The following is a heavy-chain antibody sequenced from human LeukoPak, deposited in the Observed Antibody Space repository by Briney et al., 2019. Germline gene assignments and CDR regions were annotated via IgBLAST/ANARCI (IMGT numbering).Heavy chain of an antibody. J-gene: IGHJ6*02. V-gene: IGHV3-30-3*01. Sequence: GGSLRLSCSASGFTFSKFNMQWVRQAPGKGLEWVAVIAYDGSYKYYSDSVRGRFTISRDNSNNTLYLQMNSLSAEDTAVYYCARVEGPNYYFYGMDVWGQGTTVTVFS. CDR1: GFTFSKFN. D-gene: IGHD2-8*01. CDR3: ARVEGPNYYFYGMDV. CDR2: IAYDGSYK.